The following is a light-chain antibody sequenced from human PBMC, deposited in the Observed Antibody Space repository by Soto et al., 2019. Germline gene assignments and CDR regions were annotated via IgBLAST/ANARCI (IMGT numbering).Light chain of an antibody. CDR3: QQADTFPLT. J-gene: IGKJ4*01. CDR1: QGISSW. CDR2: AAS. Sequence: DIPMTQSPSSVSASVGDRVTITCRASQGISSWVAWYQQKPGKAPNLLIYAASSLQSGVPSRFSGSGSWTAFTLTISSLQPEDFATYYWQQADTFPLTFGGGTKVEIK. V-gene: IGKV1-12*01.